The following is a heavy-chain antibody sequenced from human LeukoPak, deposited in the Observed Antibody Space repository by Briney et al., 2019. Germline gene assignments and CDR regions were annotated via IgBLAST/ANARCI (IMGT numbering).Heavy chain of an antibody. D-gene: IGHD3-3*01. CDR1: GGTFSSYA. CDR2: IIPIFGTA. Sequence: GASVKVSCKASGGTFSSYAISWVRQAPGHGLEWMGGIIPIFGTAHYAQKFQGRVTITTDESPSTAYMELSSLRSEDTAVYYCAREPYYDFWSGYGFDYWGQGTLVTVSS. V-gene: IGHV1-69*05. J-gene: IGHJ4*02. CDR3: AREPYYDFWSGYGFDY.